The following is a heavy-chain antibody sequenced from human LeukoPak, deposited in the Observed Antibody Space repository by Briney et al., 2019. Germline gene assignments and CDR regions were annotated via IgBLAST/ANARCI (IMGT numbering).Heavy chain of an antibody. D-gene: IGHD5-12*01. CDR1: GYXFTGYF. CDR3: ARDLAGSGYHDY. J-gene: IGHJ4*02. Sequence: ASVKVSCKASGYXFTGYFMHWVRQAPGQGREWMGWIKPSSGGTNYAQKFQGRVTMTRDTSISTAYIELSRLTSDDTAMYYCARDLAGSGYHDYWGQGTLVTVSS. CDR2: IKPSSGGT. V-gene: IGHV1-2*02.